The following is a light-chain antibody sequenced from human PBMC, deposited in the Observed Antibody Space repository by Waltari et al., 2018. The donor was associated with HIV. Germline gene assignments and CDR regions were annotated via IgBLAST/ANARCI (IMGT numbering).Light chain of an antibody. CDR3: GTWDSSVSAGV. CDR2: DNN. Sequence: QSVLTQPPSVSAAPGQKVTISCSGSTSNVGKNYVSWYQQFPETAPKLIIYDNNKRPSGSPDRFSGSKSGTSATLTITGLQTGDEADYYCGTWDSSVSAGVFGGGSKLTVL. CDR1: TSNVGKNY. V-gene: IGLV1-51*01. J-gene: IGLJ3*02.